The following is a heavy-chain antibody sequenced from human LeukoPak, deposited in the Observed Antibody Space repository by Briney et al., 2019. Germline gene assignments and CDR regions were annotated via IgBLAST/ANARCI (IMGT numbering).Heavy chain of an antibody. CDR1: GFTFSSYA. V-gene: IGHV3-30-3*01. CDR2: ISYDGSNK. J-gene: IGHJ4*02. CDR3: ARDQGRTGTRRALDY. Sequence: GGSLRLSCAASGFTFSSYAMHWVRQAPGKGLEWVAVISYDGSNKYYADSVKGRVTISRDNSKNTLYLQMNSLRAEDTAVYYCARDQGRTGTRRALDYWGQGTLVTVSS. D-gene: IGHD7-27*01.